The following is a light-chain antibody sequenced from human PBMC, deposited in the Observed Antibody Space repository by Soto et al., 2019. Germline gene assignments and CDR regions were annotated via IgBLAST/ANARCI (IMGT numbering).Light chain of an antibody. J-gene: IGKJ1*01. CDR2: AAS. CDR1: QSISSY. Sequence: DIQMTQSPCSLSASVGDRVTITCRASQSISSYLNWYQQKPGKAPKLLIYAASSLQSGVPSRFSGSGSGTDFTLTISRLQPEDFATYYCQQSYSTPWTFGQGTKVEIK. V-gene: IGKV1-39*01. CDR3: QQSYSTPWT.